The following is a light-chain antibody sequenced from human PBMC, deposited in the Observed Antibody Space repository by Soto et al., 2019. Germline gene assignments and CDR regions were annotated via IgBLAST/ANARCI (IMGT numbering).Light chain of an antibody. J-gene: IGLJ1*01. CDR1: SSNIGSNT. V-gene: IGLV1-44*01. Sequence: QSALTQPPSASGTPGQRVTISCSGSSSNIGSNTVNWYQQLPGTAPKLLIYSNNQRPSGVPDRFSGSKSGTSASLAISGLRSEDEADYYCAAGDNTLRVFGTGTKVTVL. CDR3: AAGDNTLRV. CDR2: SNN.